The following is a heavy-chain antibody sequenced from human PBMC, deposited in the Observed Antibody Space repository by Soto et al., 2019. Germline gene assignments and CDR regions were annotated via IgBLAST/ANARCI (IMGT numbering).Heavy chain of an antibody. CDR2: MSFDGSYK. CDR3: ARGIIRGVVYYGVEV. D-gene: IGHD3-10*01. Sequence: QEQLVESGGGAVQPGRSLRLSCTASGFSFSSYDMHWVRQAPGEGLEWVSAMSFDGSYKHYADSVKGRLTSSRDNSENTLYLQMNGLRPEDTSVYFCARGIIRGVVYYGVEVWGQGTTVTVS. J-gene: IGHJ6*02. V-gene: IGHV3-30*03. CDR1: GFSFSSYD.